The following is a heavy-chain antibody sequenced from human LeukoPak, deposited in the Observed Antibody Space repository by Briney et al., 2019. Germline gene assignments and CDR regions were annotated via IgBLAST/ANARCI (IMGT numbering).Heavy chain of an antibody. CDR1: GGSISSYY. CDR3: ARGLSGLPIFDY. J-gene: IGHJ4*02. Sequence: SETLSLTCTVSGGSISSYYWSRIRQPPGKGLEWIGYIPYSGSTNYNPSLKSRVTISLDTSMNQFSLKLSSVTAADTAVYYCARGLSGLPIFDYWGQGTLVTVSS. V-gene: IGHV4-59*01. D-gene: IGHD3-22*01. CDR2: IPYSGST.